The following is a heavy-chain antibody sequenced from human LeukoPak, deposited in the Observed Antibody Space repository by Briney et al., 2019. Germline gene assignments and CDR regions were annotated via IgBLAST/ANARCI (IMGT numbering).Heavy chain of an antibody. V-gene: IGHV3-74*01. D-gene: IGHD1-14*01. CDR3: ARQPDY. J-gene: IGHJ4*02. CDR1: GFTFSNYW. Sequence: GGSLRLSCAASGFTFSNYWMHWVRQAPGKGLVWVSHINSDGSRTNYADSVKGRFTISRDNAKNTLYLQMNSLRAEDTAVYYCARQPDYWGQGTLVTVSS. CDR2: INSDGSRT.